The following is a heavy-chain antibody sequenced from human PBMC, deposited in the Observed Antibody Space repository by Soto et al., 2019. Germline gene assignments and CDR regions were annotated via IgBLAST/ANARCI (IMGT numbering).Heavy chain of an antibody. CDR3: VMGDGDYSDRDIYLGPH. J-gene: IGHJ4*02. Sequence: GGSLRLSCAASGFTFSSYWMHWVRQVPGKGPVWVSRIKNDGSGTYYADSVKGRLTMSRDNAKNTVYLQMNSLRAEDTAVYYCVMGDGDYSDRDIYLGPHWGERTLVTVYS. D-gene: IGHD3-22*01. CDR1: GFTFSSYW. CDR2: IKNDGSGT. V-gene: IGHV3-74*01.